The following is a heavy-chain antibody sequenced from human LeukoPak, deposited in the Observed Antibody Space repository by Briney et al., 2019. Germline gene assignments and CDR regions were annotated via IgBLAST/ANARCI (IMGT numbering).Heavy chain of an antibody. CDR3: ARDPVVVVAAITPHYFGY. CDR1: GFTISSYA. CDR2: ISYDGSNK. J-gene: IGHJ4*02. Sequence: GGSLRLSCAASGFTISSYAMHWVRQAPGKGLEWVAVISYDGSNKYYADSVKGRFTISRDNSKNTLYLQMNSLRAEDTAVYYCARDPVVVVAAITPHYFGYWGQGTLVTVSS. V-gene: IGHV3-30-3*01. D-gene: IGHD2-15*01.